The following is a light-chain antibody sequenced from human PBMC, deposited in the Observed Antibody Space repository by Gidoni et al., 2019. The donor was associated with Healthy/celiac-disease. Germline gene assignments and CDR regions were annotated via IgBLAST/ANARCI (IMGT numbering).Light chain of an antibody. J-gene: IGKJ4*01. CDR3: QQSYSTPLT. Sequence: DIQMTQSPSSLSASVGDRVTITCRASQSISSYLNWYQQKPGKAPKLLIYAASSLQSGVPSRFSGIVSGTDFTLTISSLQPEDYATYYCQQSYSTPLTFGGGTQVEIK. CDR1: QSISSY. V-gene: IGKV1-39*01. CDR2: AAS.